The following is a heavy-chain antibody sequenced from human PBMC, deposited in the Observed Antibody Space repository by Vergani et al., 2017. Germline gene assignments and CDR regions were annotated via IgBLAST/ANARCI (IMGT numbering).Heavy chain of an antibody. J-gene: IGHJ6*02. Sequence: QVHLVESGGGVVQPGGSLRLSCAASGFKFSDHYMSWIRQAPGKGLEWVSHISPGASTVSYTDSVTGRFTVSRDNDNNSLTLDMTTLRVEDTAVYYCAKNPGISTTRHYYAMDVWGQGTTVTVSS. V-gene: IGHV3-11*04. CDR2: ISPGASTV. CDR3: AKNPGISTTRHYYAMDV. CDR1: GFKFSDHY. D-gene: IGHD1-1*01.